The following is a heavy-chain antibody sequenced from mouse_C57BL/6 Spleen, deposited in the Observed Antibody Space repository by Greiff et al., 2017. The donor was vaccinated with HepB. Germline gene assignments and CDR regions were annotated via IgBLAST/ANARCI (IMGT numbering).Heavy chain of an antibody. J-gene: IGHJ3*01. CDR1: GYAFSSYW. CDR2: IYPGDGDT. CDR3: ARPIDYYGSAWFAY. V-gene: IGHV1-80*01. Sequence: VMLVESGAELVKPGASVKISCKASGYAFSSYWMNWVKQRPGKGLEWIGQIYPGDGDTNYNGKFKGKATLTADKSSSTAYMQLSSLTSEDSAVYFCARPIDYYGSAWFAYWGQGTLVTVSA. D-gene: IGHD1-1*01.